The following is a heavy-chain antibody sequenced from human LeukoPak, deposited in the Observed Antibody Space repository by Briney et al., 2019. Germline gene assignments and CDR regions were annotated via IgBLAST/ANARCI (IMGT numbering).Heavy chain of an antibody. CDR3: ARGLSSEDSIRDDAFDI. Sequence: PSETLSLTCTVSGGSISSGGYYWSWIRQPPEKGLEWIGYIYHSGSTYYNPSLKSRVTISVDRSKNQFSLKLGSVTAADTAVYYCARGLSSEDSIRDDAFDIWGQGTMVTVSS. D-gene: IGHD2-2*02. CDR1: GGSISSGGYY. J-gene: IGHJ3*02. CDR2: IYHSGST. V-gene: IGHV4-30-2*01.